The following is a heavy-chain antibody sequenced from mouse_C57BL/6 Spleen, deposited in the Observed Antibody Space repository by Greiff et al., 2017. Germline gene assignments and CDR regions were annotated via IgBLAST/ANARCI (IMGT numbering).Heavy chain of an antibody. Sequence: VQLQQSGAALVKPGASVKISCKASGYAFSSYWMNWVKQRPGKGLEWIGQIYPGDGDTNYNGEFKGKATLPAGKSSSTAYMQLSSLTSADDAFYFCARSSPSFAYWCQGTLVTVSA. CDR3: ARSSPSFAY. J-gene: IGHJ3*01. CDR1: GYAFSSYW. CDR2: IYPGDGDT. V-gene: IGHV1-80*01. D-gene: IGHD1-1*01.